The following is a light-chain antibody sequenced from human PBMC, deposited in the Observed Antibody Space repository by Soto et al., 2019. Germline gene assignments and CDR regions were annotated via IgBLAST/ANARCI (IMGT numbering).Light chain of an antibody. Sequence: TVLTQSPATLSVSPGERASLSCRASQSVSINLAWYQQKPGQAPRLLIYGASTRATGIPGRFSGSGSGTDFTLSINTLQSEDSAVYYCQEYDNLPPEGTFGQGTKVEV. CDR3: QEYDNLPPEGT. CDR2: GAS. CDR1: QSVSIN. J-gene: IGKJ1*01. V-gene: IGKV3-15*01.